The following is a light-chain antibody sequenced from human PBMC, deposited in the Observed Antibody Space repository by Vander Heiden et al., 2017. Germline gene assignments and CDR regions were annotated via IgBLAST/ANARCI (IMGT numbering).Light chain of an antibody. V-gene: IGLV1-44*01. Sequence: QSVLTQPPSESGTPGQRVTISCSGSSSNIGSNTVNWYKQPPGTAPKLLIYSNNQRPSGVPDRFSGSKSGTSASLAISGLQSEDEADYYCAAWDDSLNGHWVFGGGTKLTVL. CDR3: AAWDDSLNGHWV. CDR2: SNN. J-gene: IGLJ3*02. CDR1: SSNIGSNT.